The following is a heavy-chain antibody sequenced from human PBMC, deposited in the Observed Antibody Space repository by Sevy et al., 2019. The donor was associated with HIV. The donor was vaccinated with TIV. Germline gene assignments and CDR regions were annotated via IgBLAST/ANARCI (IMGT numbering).Heavy chain of an antibody. J-gene: IGHJ6*02. CDR3: ARGMGTYYDILTGYYPTGYYGMDV. Sequence: GGSLRLSCAASEFTVSSKYMSWVRQAPGKGLEWVSVIYSGGNTYYADSVKGRFTISRDNSKNTLYLQMNSLRAEDTAVYYCARGMGTYYDILTGYYPTGYYGMDVWGQGTTVTVSS. CDR2: IYSGGNT. D-gene: IGHD3-9*01. V-gene: IGHV3-53*05. CDR1: EFTVSSKY.